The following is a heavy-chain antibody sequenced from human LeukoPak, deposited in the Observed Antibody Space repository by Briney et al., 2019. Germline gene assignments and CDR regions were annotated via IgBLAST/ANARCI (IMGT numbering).Heavy chain of an antibody. CDR1: GFTFSSYA. CDR3: ARVRFKDSSSPHYFDY. CDR2: ISYDGSNK. J-gene: IGHJ4*02. V-gene: IGHV3-30-3*01. Sequence: GGSLRLSCAASGFTFSSYAMHWVRQAPGKGLEWVAVISYDGSNKYYADSVKGRFTISRDNSKNTLYLQMNSLRAEDTAVYYCARVRFKDSSSPHYFDYWGQGTLVTVSS. D-gene: IGHD6-6*01.